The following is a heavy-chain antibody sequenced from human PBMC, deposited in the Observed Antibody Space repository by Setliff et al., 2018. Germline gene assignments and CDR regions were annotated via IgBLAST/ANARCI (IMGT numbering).Heavy chain of an antibody. Sequence: GGSLRLSCAASGFTFSSFAMSWVRQAPGKRLEWVSIINVGGTNTYYRDSVRGRFTISRDSAKNSLHLQMTSLSAEDTAVYYCARRLPYFGMDVWGQGTTVTVS. CDR2: INVGGTNT. J-gene: IGHJ6*02. CDR3: ARRLPYFGMDV. D-gene: IGHD2-15*01. V-gene: IGHV3-21*06. CDR1: GFTFSSFA.